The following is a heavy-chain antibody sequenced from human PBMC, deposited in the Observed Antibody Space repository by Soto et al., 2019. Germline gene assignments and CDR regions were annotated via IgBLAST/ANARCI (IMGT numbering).Heavy chain of an antibody. CDR1: GFTFDDYA. Sequence: SLRLSCAASGFTFDDYAMHWVRQAPGKGLEWVSGISWNSGSIGYADSVKGRFTISTDNAKNSLYLQMNSLRAEDTALYYCAKDRLANIVAMIIVFDIWGKGKMATASS. CDR3: AKDRLANIVAMIIVFDI. J-gene: IGHJ3*02. V-gene: IGHV3-9*01. D-gene: IGHD5-12*01. CDR2: ISWNSGSI.